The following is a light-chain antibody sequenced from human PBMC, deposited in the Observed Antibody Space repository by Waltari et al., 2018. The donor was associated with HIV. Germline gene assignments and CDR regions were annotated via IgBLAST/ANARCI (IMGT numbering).Light chain of an antibody. CDR2: DVS. CDR1: SSDVGGYNY. J-gene: IGLJ3*02. CDR3: SSYTSSRGV. V-gene: IGLV2-14*03. Sequence: QSALTQPASVSGSPGQSLTIPCTGTSSDVGGYNYVSWYQQHPGKAPKLMIYDVSNRPSGVSNRFSGSKSGNTASLTISGLQAEDEADYYCSSYTSSRGVFGGGTKLTVL.